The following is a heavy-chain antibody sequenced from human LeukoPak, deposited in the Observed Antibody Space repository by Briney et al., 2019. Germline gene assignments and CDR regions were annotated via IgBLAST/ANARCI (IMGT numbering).Heavy chain of an antibody. D-gene: IGHD1-26*01. V-gene: IGHV3-7*01. Sequence: GGSLRLSRAASGFTFSSYWMSWVRQAPGKGLEWVANIKQDGSEKYYVDSVKGRFTISRDNAKNSLYLQMNSLRAEDTAVYYCARGGEYSGSYTGGYWGQGTLVTVSS. CDR2: IKQDGSEK. CDR1: GFTFSSYW. J-gene: IGHJ4*02. CDR3: ARGGEYSGSYTGGY.